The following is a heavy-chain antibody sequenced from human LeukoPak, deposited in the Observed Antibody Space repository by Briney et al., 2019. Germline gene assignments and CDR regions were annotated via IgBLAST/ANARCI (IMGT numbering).Heavy chain of an antibody. CDR3: ARERTAKLIVGATEL. J-gene: IGHJ4*02. D-gene: IGHD1-26*01. Sequence: GASVKVSCKASGYTFTSYGISWVRQAPGQGLEWMGWISAYNGNTNYAQKFQGRVTITADKSTSTAYMELSSLGSEDTAVYYCARERTAKLIVGATELWGQGTLVTVSS. CDR1: GYTFTSYG. V-gene: IGHV1-18*01. CDR2: ISAYNGNT.